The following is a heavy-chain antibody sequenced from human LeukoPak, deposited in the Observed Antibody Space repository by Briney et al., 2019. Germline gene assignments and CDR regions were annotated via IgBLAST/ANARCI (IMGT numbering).Heavy chain of an antibody. CDR3: ARDRSPPDYYYYYMDV. CDR2: ISSSGSTI. Sequence: KPGGSLRLSCAASGFTFSDYYMSWIRQAPGKGLEWVSYISSSGSTIYYADSVKGRFTISRDNAKNSLYLQMNSPRAEDTAVYYCARDRSPPDYYYYYMDVWGKGTTVTVPS. V-gene: IGHV3-11*01. J-gene: IGHJ6*03. CDR1: GFTFSDYY.